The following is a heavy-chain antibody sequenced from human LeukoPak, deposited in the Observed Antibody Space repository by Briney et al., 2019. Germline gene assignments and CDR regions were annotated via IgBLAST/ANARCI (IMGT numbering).Heavy chain of an antibody. Sequence: SETLSLTCTVSGGSLTSYYWSWIRQPPEKGLEWIGYIYYSGGTNYNPSLKSRVTISFHTSKNQFSLELSSVTAADTAVYYCARSYCGGHCNSGDYAFNMWGQGTMVTVSS. CDR3: ARSYCGGHCNSGDYAFNM. V-gene: IGHV4-59*01. J-gene: IGHJ3*02. D-gene: IGHD2-21*01. CDR1: GGSLTSYY. CDR2: IYYSGGT.